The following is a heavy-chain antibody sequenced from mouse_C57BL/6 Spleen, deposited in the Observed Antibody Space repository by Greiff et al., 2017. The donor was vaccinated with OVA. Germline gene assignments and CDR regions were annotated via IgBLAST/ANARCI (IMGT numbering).Heavy chain of an antibody. CDR1: GYTFTSYW. CDR3: ARWGLYYSNLWYFDV. J-gene: IGHJ1*03. D-gene: IGHD2-5*01. V-gene: IGHV1-64*01. Sequence: QVQLQQSGAELVKPGASVKLSCKASGYTFTSYWMHWVKQRPGQGLEWIGMIHPNSGSTNYNEKFKSKATLTVDKSSSTAYMQLSSLTSEDSAVYYCARWGLYYSNLWYFDVWGTGTTVTVSS. CDR2: IHPNSGST.